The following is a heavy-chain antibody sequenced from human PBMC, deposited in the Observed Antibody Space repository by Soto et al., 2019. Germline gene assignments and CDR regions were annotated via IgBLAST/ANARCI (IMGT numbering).Heavy chain of an antibody. V-gene: IGHV6-1*01. D-gene: IGHD3-22*01. CDR3: ARDYXDSRGYYMPLGTFDL. CDR2: TYYRFKWHN. J-gene: IGHJ3*01. CDR1: GDWLTSNNGV. Sequence: PSQTLFLTCAISGDWLTSNNGVWNWISLSPARDLESLGRTYYRFKWHNDYAISVKSRIIINPGTSKNQFSLQLNSVTPEDTAVYYCARDYXDSRGYYMPLGTFDLWGQGTMVTVSS.